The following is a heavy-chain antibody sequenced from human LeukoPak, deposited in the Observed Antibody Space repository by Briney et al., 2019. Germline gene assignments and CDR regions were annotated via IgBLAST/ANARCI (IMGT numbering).Heavy chain of an antibody. V-gene: IGHV3-15*01. CDR1: GVTFSDVW. Sequence: PGGSLRLSCAVSGVTFSDVWMSWVRQAPGKGLEWVGRITTTAHGATADYAAPVKGRFTISRGDSKNTVCLQMNGLKTEDTALYYCSEGLAYWGQGTLVAVSA. CDR3: SEGLAY. CDR2: ITTTAHGATA. J-gene: IGHJ4*02.